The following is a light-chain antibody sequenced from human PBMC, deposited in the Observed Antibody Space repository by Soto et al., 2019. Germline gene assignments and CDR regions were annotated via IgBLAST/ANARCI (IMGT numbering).Light chain of an antibody. CDR1: SSDVRNYNF. Sequence: QSVLTQPASVSGSPGQSITISCTGTSSDVRNYNFVSWYQQHPGKAPKVMIYEGSKRPSGVSNRFSGSKSGNTASLTISGLQADDEADYYCCSYAGSSPPVVFGGGTKLTVL. J-gene: IGLJ2*01. V-gene: IGLV2-23*01. CDR3: CSYAGSSPPVV. CDR2: EGS.